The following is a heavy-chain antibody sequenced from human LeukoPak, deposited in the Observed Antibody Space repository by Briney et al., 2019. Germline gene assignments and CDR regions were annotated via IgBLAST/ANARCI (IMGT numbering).Heavy chain of an antibody. V-gene: IGHV1-2*02. CDR2: INPNSGGT. Sequence: GASVKVSCKASGYTFTDYYMHWVRQAPGQGLEWMGWINPNSGGTKYAQKFQGRVTMTRDTSISTAYMELSRLRSDDTAVYYCASGYSYGNDAFDIWGQGTMLTVSS. J-gene: IGHJ3*02. CDR3: ASGYSYGNDAFDI. D-gene: IGHD5-18*01. CDR1: GYTFTDYY.